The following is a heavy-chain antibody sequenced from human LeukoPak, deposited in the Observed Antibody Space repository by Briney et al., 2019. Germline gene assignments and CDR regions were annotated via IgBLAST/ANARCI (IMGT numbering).Heavy chain of an antibody. CDR1: GGTFSSYA. J-gene: IGHJ4*02. V-gene: IGHV1-69*01. D-gene: IGHD1-26*01. Sequence: SVKVSCKASGGTFSSYAISWVRQAPGRGLEWMGGIIPIFGTANYAQKFQGRVTIIADESTSTAYMELSSLRSEDMAVYYCARGVVGATTGAYSFDYWGRGTLVTVSS. CDR3: ARGVVGATTGAYSFDY. CDR2: IIPIFGTA.